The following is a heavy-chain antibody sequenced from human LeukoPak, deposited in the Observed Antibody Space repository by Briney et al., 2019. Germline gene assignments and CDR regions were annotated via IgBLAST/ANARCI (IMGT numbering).Heavy chain of an antibody. V-gene: IGHV3-21*01. CDR1: GFTFISYS. J-gene: IGHJ4*02. CDR2: ISSSSTYI. D-gene: IGHD1-26*01. CDR3: ARDGGWEPNYFDY. Sequence: GGSLRLSCAASGFTFISYSMTWVRQAPGKGLEWVSSISSSSTYIYYADSVKGRFTISRDSAKNSLYLQMNSLRAEDTAVYYCARDGGWEPNYFDYWGQGTLVTVSS.